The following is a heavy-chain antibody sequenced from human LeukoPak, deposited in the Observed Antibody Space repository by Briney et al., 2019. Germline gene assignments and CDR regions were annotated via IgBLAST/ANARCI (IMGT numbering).Heavy chain of an antibody. CDR2: ISGDGGST. CDR1: GFAFDDYA. J-gene: IGHJ6*02. D-gene: IGHD6-13*01. V-gene: IGHV3-43*02. Sequence: GGSLRLSCAASGFAFDDYAMHWVRQAPGKGLEWVSLISGDGGSTYYADSVKGRFTISRDNSKNSLYLQMNSLRTEDTALYYCAKGPAAGHYYYYYGMDVWGQGTTVTVSS. CDR3: AKGPAAGHYYYYYGMDV.